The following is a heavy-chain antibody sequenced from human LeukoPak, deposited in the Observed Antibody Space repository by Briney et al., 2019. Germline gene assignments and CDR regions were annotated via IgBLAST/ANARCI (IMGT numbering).Heavy chain of an antibody. D-gene: IGHD1-14*01. Sequence: GGSLRISCAASGFTVSYNHMSWVRQAPGKGLEWVSLIYSHGATDYADSVKGRFTISRDTSKNTLYPQMNSLRAEDTAVYFCATYNNGLHFFDYWGQGTLVTVSS. J-gene: IGHJ4*02. CDR3: ATYNNGLHFFDY. CDR1: GFTVSYNH. V-gene: IGHV3-53*01. CDR2: IYSHGAT.